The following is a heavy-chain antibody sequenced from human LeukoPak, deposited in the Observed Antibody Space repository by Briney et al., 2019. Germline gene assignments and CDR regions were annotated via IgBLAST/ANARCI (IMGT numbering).Heavy chain of an antibody. J-gene: IGHJ6*02. V-gene: IGHV1-2*04. Sequence: GASVKVSCKASGYTFTGYYMHWVRQTPGQGLEWMGWINPNSGGTNYAQKFQGWVTMTRDTSISTAYMELSRLRSDDTAVYYCARDTPAENYYGSSGYYSPMGNYYYYGMDVWGQGTTVTISS. D-gene: IGHD3-22*01. CDR1: GYTFTGYY. CDR2: INPNSGGT. CDR3: ARDTPAENYYGSSGYYSPMGNYYYYGMDV.